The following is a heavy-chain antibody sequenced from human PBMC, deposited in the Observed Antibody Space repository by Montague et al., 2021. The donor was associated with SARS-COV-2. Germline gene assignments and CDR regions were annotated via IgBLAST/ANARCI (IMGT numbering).Heavy chain of an antibody. V-gene: IGHV3-30-3*01. CDR2: ISYDGVKK. CDR1: GFTFSRYG. Sequence: SLRLSCAASGFTFSRYGIHWVRQAPGKGLQWLAVISYDGVKKYYADSVKGRLTISRDNSKDTLYLQMNSLRAEDTAVYYCARTLTTVTSDYFDYWGQGTLVTVSS. J-gene: IGHJ4*02. CDR3: ARTLTTVTSDYFDY. D-gene: IGHD4-17*01.